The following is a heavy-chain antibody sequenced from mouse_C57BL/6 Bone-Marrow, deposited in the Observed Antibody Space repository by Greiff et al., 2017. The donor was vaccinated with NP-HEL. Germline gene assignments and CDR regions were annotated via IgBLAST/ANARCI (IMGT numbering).Heavy chain of an antibody. J-gene: IGHJ2*01. V-gene: IGHV5-17*01. CDR1: GFTFSDYG. Sequence: EVKLVESGGGLVKPGGSLKLSCAASGFTFSDYGMHWVRQAPEKGLEWVAYISSGSSTIYYADTVKGRFTISRDNAKNTLFLQMTSLRSEDTAMYYCAREGYDYDGYWGQGTTLTVSS. CDR2: ISSGSSTI. CDR3: AREGYDYDGY. D-gene: IGHD2-4*01.